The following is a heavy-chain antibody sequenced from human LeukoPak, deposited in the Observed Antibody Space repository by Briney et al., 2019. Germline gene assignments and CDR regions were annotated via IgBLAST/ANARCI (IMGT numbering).Heavy chain of an antibody. Sequence: ASVKVSFKASGYTFTSYYMHWVRQAPGQGLEWMGIINPSGGSTSYAQKFQGRVTMTRDTSTSTVYMELSSLRSEDTAVYYSARDKKNCGGDCYLGRAFDIWGQGTMVTVSS. CDR3: ARDKKNCGGDCYLGRAFDI. V-gene: IGHV1-46*01. J-gene: IGHJ3*02. D-gene: IGHD2-21*02. CDR1: GYTFTSYY. CDR2: INPSGGST.